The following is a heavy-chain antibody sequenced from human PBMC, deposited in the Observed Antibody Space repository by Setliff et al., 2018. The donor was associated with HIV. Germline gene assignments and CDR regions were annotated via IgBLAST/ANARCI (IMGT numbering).Heavy chain of an antibody. J-gene: IGHJ4*02. CDR1: GGSISSSSHY. CDR3: ARLTRITTAGH. CDR2: IYYRGST. Sequence: SETLSLTCTVSGGSISSSSHYWGWIRQSPGKGLEWIGSIYYRGSTYYNPSLKSRVTISVDTSKNQFSLKLNSVTAADTAVYCARLTRITTAGHWGQGTLVTVSS. V-gene: IGHV4-39*01. D-gene: IGHD6-13*01.